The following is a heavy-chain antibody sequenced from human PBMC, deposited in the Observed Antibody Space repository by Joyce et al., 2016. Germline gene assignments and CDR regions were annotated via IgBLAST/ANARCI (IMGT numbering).Heavy chain of an antibody. Sequence: QVQLQESGPGLVKPSETLLLTCSVSGASITSIVNYWSWIRQPPGKGLEWIGYIYYNGDTKYNPSLKTRVSISHDTSKNEVFLRVTSLTAADTAVYYCARIPVDHWQRYFDPWGQGTLVSVSS. D-gene: IGHD5-12*01. CDR3: ARIPVDHWQRYFDP. CDR2: IYYNGDT. CDR1: GASITSIVNY. J-gene: IGHJ5*02. V-gene: IGHV4-61*08.